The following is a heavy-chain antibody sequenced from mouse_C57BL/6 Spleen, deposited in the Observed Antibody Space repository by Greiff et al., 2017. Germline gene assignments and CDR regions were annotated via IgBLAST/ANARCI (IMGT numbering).Heavy chain of an antibody. D-gene: IGHD4-1*01. V-gene: IGHV14-4*01. J-gene: IGHJ2*01. CDR2: IDPENGDT. Sequence: EVHLVESGAELVRPGASVKLSCTASGFNIKDDYMHWVKQRPEQGLEWIGWIDPENGDTEYASKFQGKATITADTSSNTAYLQLSSLTSEDTAVYYCTPGTWYFDYWGQGTTLTVSS. CDR3: TPGTWYFDY. CDR1: GFNIKDDY.